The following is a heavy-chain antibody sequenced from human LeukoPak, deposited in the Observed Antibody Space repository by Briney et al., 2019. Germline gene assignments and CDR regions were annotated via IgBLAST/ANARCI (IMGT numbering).Heavy chain of an antibody. CDR3: ASPLGRMTTVTNEPPFDY. CDR2: MNPNSGNT. J-gene: IGHJ4*02. Sequence: ASVKVSCKASGYTFTSYDINWVRQATGQGLEWMGWMNPNSGNTGYAQKFQGRVTMTRNTSISTAYMELSSLRSDDTAVYYCASPLGRMTTVTNEPPFDYWGQGTLVTVSS. CDR1: GYTFTSYD. D-gene: IGHD4-11*01. V-gene: IGHV1-8*01.